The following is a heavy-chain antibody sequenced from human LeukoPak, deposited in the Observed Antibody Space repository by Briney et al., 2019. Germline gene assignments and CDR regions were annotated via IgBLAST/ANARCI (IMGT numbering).Heavy chain of an antibody. J-gene: IGHJ5*02. V-gene: IGHV4-31*03. CDR2: IYYSGST. Sequence: SETLSLTCTVSGGSISSGGYCWSWIRQHPGKGLEWIGYIYYSGSTYYNPSLKSRVTISVDTSKNQFSLKLSSVTAADTAVYYCARLFSGWPDKSYWFDPWGQGTLVTVSS. CDR3: ARLFSGWPDKSYWFDP. D-gene: IGHD3-10*01. CDR1: GGSISSGGYC.